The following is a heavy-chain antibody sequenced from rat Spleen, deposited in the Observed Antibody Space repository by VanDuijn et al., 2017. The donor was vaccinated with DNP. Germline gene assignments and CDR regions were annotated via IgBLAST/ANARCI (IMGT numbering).Heavy chain of an antibody. CDR2: ISYSGSP. V-gene: IGHV3-1*01. D-gene: IGHD4-3*01. CDR1: GYSITISY. Sequence: EVQLQESGPGLVKPSQSLSLTCSVTGYSITISYRWNWIRQFPGNKMEYLGHISYSGSPNYNPSLKSRISITRDTSKNQFFLHLNSVTTEDTATYYCARQNIVRDWFFDFWGPGTMVTVSS. CDR3: ARQNIVRDWFFDF. J-gene: IGHJ1*01.